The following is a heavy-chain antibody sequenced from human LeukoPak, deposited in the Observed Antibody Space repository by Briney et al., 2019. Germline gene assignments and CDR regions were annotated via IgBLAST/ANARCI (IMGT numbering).Heavy chain of an antibody. CDR1: GFTFSSYA. CDR2: ISGSGDIT. D-gene: IGHD5-24*01. Sequence: GGSLRLSCAASGFTFSSYAMTWVRQAPGKGLEWVSAISGSGDITYYADSVKGRFTISRDNSKSTLYLQMNSLRAEDTAVYYCARDLGYTRDYWGQGTLVTVSS. V-gene: IGHV3-23*01. J-gene: IGHJ4*02. CDR3: ARDLGYTRDY.